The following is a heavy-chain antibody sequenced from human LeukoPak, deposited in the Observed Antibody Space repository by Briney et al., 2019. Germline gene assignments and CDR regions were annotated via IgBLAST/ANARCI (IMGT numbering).Heavy chain of an antibody. D-gene: IGHD5-18*01. V-gene: IGHV3-73*01. CDR1: GFTLSGSA. Sequence: PGGSLRLSCATSGFTLSGSAMHWVRQASGKGLEWVGRIRSKANSYATAYAASVKGRFTISRDDSKNTAYLQMNSLKTEDTAVYYCTRRGYSYGIPDYWGQGTLVTVSS. J-gene: IGHJ4*02. CDR2: IRSKANSYAT. CDR3: TRRGYSYGIPDY.